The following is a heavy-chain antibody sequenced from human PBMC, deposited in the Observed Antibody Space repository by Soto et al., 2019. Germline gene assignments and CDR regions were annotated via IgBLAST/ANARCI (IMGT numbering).Heavy chain of an antibody. J-gene: IGHJ4*02. CDR3: TRGRGTSGWYADY. V-gene: IGHV3-49*04. CDR1: GFVFGDYA. D-gene: IGHD6-13*01. Sequence: GSLRLSCSGSGFVFGDYAVTWVRQAPGKGLEWVGVVRSETYGGSTEYAASVKGRFRISRDDSENIAYLQMTGLKTEDTAVYYCTRGRGTSGWYADYWGKGILVTVSS. CDR2: VRSETYGGST.